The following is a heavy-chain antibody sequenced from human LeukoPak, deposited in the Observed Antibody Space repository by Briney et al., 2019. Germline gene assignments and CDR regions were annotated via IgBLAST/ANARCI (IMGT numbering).Heavy chain of an antibody. CDR3: ASGSYSFYYFDY. J-gene: IGHJ4*02. V-gene: IGHV4-59*01. D-gene: IGHD1-26*01. CDR1: GGSIRSYY. Sequence: SETLSLTCTVSGGSIRSYYWSWIRQPPGKGLEWIGYIYYSGSAIYNPSLKSRVTISLDTSKNQFSLKLSSVTAADTAVYYCASGSYSFYYFDYWGQGTLVTVSS. CDR2: IYYSGSA.